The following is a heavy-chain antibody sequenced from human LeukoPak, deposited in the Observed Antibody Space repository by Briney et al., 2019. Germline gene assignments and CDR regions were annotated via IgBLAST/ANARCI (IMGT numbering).Heavy chain of an antibody. D-gene: IGHD4-17*01. V-gene: IGHV3-23*01. CDR2: ISGSGGST. CDR1: GFIFSSYW. J-gene: IGHJ4*02. Sequence: GGSLRLSCAASGFIFSSYWMHWVRQAPGMGLEWFSCISGSGGSTYYADSVKGRFTISRDNSKNTLYLQMNSLRAEDTAVYYCAKMEAWTTVTGSGVDYWGQGTLVTVSS. CDR3: AKMEAWTTVTGSGVDY.